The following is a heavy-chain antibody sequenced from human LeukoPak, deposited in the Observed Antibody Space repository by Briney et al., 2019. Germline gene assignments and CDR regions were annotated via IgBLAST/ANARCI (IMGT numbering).Heavy chain of an antibody. Sequence: SETLSLTCAVYGGSFSDYYWSWIRQPPGKGLEWIGEINHSGSTNYNPSLKSRVTISVDTSKNQFSLKLSSVTAADTAVYYCASIPKVVTAIRAFDYWGQGTLVTVSS. J-gene: IGHJ4*02. CDR3: ASIPKVVTAIRAFDY. CDR1: GGSFSDYY. V-gene: IGHV4-34*01. CDR2: INHSGST. D-gene: IGHD2-21*02.